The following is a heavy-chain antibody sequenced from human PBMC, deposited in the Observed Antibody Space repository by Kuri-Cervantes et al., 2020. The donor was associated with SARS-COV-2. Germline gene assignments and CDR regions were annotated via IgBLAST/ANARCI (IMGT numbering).Heavy chain of an antibody. CDR1: GFTFSSYS. Sequence: GESLKISCAASGFTFSSYSMNWVRQAPGKGLEWVSYISSSSTIYYADSVKGRFTISRDNAKNSLYLQMNSLRDEDTAVYYCARDGIITISYYYYYGMDVWGQGTTVTVSS. CDR2: ISSSSTI. J-gene: IGHJ6*02. V-gene: IGHV3-48*02. CDR3: ARDGIITISYYYYYGMDV. D-gene: IGHD3-9*01.